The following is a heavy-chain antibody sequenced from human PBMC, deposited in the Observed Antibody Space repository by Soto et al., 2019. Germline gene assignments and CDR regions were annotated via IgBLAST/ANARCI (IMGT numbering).Heavy chain of an antibody. Sequence: QVQLQESGPGLVKPSQTLSLTCTVSGGSISSGDYYWSWIRQHPGKGLEWIGYIYYGGSTNYNPSLKSRVTMSVDTTKNQFSLKLTSVTVADTAVYYCARARRYTSSWYWFDPWGQGTLVTVSS. CDR3: ARARRYTSSWYWFDP. D-gene: IGHD6-13*01. J-gene: IGHJ5*02. V-gene: IGHV4-31*03. CDR1: GGSISSGDYY. CDR2: IYYGGST.